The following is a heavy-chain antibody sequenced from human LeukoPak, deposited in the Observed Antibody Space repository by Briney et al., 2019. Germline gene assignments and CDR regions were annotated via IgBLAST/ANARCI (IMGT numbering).Heavy chain of an antibody. CDR1: GYTFTSYG. D-gene: IGHD3-22*01. CDR3: ARVTYDSSGYYPDAFDI. V-gene: IGHV1-18*01. Sequence: ASAKVSCKASGYTFTSYGINWVRQAPGQGLEWMGWISAYNGITSYAQKLQGRVTMTTDTSTSTAYMELRSLRSDDTAVYYCARVTYDSSGYYPDAFDIWGQGTMVTASS. CDR2: ISAYNGIT. J-gene: IGHJ3*02.